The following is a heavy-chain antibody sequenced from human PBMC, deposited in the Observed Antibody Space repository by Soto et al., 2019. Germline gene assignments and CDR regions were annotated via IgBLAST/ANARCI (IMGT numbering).Heavy chain of an antibody. CDR3: ARTSAAGKYYYGMDV. CDR2: IYPGDSDT. V-gene: IGHV5-51*01. J-gene: IGHJ6*02. D-gene: IGHD6-13*01. CDR1: GYSFTSCW. Sequence: PGESLKISCKCSGYSFTSCWIGWVRQMPGTGLEWMGIIYPGDSDTRYSPSFQGQVTISADKSISTAYLQWSSLKASDTAMYYCARTSAAGKYYYGMDVWGQGTTVTVSS.